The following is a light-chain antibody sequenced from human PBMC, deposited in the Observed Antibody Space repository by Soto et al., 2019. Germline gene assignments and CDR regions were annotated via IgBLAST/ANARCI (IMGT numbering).Light chain of an antibody. CDR3: QQFSSYPLT. CDR1: HSVGTN. CDR2: YAS. V-gene: IGKV3-11*01. Sequence: EVVLTQSPATLSLSPVQRATLSCRASHSVGTNLMWYQQKPGQPPRLLISYASNRATGIPGRFSGGGSGTDFTLTISSLEPEDFAVYYCQQFSSYPLTFGGGTKVDIK. J-gene: IGKJ4*01.